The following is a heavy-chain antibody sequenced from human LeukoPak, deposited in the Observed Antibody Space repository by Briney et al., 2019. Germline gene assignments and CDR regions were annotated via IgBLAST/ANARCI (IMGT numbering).Heavy chain of an antibody. CDR3: ARDMHGDYSYPYFYMDV. J-gene: IGHJ6*03. V-gene: IGHV4-4*07. CDR2: ISSSGTT. D-gene: IGHD4-17*01. Sequence: SQTLSLTCTVSGGSISTYYWSWIRQPAGKGLEWIGRISSSGTTKYKPSLESRATMSIDTSKNLFSLKLSSVTAADTAVYYCARDMHGDYSYPYFYMDVWGKGTTVSVTS. CDR1: GGSISTYY.